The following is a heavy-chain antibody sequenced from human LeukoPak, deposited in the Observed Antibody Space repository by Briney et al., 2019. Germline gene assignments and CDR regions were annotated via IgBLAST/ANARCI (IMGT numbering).Heavy chain of an antibody. J-gene: IGHJ4*02. Sequence: GGSLRLSCATSGFTLSSYNMNWVRQAPGKGLEWVSYISSGGSSIQYADSVKGRFTISRDNAKNSLYLQMDSLRDDDTAVYYCARTYNSGWYFDYWGQGTLVTVSS. CDR2: ISSGGSSI. CDR1: GFTLSSYN. V-gene: IGHV3-48*02. D-gene: IGHD6-19*01. CDR3: ARTYNSGWYFDY.